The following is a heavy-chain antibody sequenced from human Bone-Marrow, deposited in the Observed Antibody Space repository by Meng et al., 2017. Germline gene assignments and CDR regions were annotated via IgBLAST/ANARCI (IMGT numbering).Heavy chain of an antibody. V-gene: IGHV3-15*04. CDR1: GVSFTDAW. Sequence: PLVGSGGCCVSTGWSLSIACGASGVSFTDAWMSWVRQAPGKGLEWVGRIETKSEGGTADYAAPVKGRFSISRDDSKNTLHLQMNTLISEDTGVYFCATGAAAADHWGQGTLVTVSS. CDR3: ATGAAAADH. D-gene: IGHD6-13*01. CDR2: IETKSEGGTA. J-gene: IGHJ4*02.